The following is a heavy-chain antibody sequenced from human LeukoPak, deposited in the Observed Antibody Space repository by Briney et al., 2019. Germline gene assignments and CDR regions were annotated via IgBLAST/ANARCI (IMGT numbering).Heavy chain of an antibody. CDR2: IYNDGST. V-gene: IGHV3-53*01. CDR3: ARVSPSSGWYGPLGLDF. Sequence: GGSLRLSCAAAGFRFSSYAMSWVRQAPGKGLEWVSIIYNDGSTYYADSMKGRFTISRDNSKNTLYLQVNSLRAEDTAVYYCARVSPSSGWYGPLGLDFWGQGTLVTVSS. CDR1: GFRFSSYA. D-gene: IGHD6-19*01. J-gene: IGHJ4*02.